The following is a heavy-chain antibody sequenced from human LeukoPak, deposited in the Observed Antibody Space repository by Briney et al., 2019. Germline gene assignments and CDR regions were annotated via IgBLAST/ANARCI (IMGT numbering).Heavy chain of an antibody. CDR1: GFTFSSYW. CDR2: IKQDGSEK. CDR3: AREGAGYYFDS. J-gene: IGHJ4*02. V-gene: IGHV3-7*01. D-gene: IGHD1-26*01. Sequence: PGGSLRLSCAASGFTFSSYWMSWVRQAPGKGLEWVANIKQDGSEKHYVDSVKGRFTISRDNAKNSLYLQMNTLRADDTAVYYCAREGAGYYFDSWGQGTLVTVSS.